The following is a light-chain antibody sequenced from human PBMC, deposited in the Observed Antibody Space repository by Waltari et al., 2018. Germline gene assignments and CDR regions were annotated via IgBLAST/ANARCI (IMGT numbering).Light chain of an antibody. J-gene: IGKJ5*01. CDR1: QGLYTW. CDR3: QQSSSFPVT. CDR2: ATS. V-gene: IGKV1-12*01. Sequence: DIQMTQSPSSVSASVGDRITITCRASQGLYTWLAWYQQKPGKAPKLLIYATSNLQSGVPSRFSGSGSGTDFTLTIGNLQPEDFATYFCQQSSSFPVTFGQGTRLEIK.